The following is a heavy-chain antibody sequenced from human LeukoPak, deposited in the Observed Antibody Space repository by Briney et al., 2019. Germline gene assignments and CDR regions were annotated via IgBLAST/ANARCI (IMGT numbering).Heavy chain of an antibody. Sequence: GGSLRLSXAASGFTFSSYAMSWVGQAPGEGLEWVSAISGSGGSTYYADSVKGRFTISRDNSKNTLYLQMNSLRAEDTAVYYCAKDIVPAFGYSDSSGYYSIRSFDYWGQGTLVTVSS. D-gene: IGHD3-22*01. CDR2: ISGSGGST. CDR1: GFTFSSYA. J-gene: IGHJ4*02. V-gene: IGHV3-23*01. CDR3: AKDIVPAFGYSDSSGYYSIRSFDY.